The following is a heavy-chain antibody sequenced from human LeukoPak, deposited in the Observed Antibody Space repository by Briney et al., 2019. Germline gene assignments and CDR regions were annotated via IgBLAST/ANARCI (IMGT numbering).Heavy chain of an antibody. CDR2: IYYSGST. CDR3: ARQSGRQSFDY. V-gene: IGHV4-59*01. Sequence: SETLSLTCTVSGGSISSYYWSWIRQPPGKGLEWIGYIYYSGSTNYSPSLKSRVTISVDTSKNQFSLKLSSVTAADTAVYYCARQSGRQSFDYWGQGTLVTVSS. CDR1: GGSISSYY. J-gene: IGHJ4*02.